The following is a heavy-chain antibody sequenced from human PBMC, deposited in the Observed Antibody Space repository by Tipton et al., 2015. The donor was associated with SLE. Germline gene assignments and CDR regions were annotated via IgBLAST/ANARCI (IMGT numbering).Heavy chain of an antibody. D-gene: IGHD3-10*01. J-gene: IGHJ4*02. Sequence: SLRLSCAASGFTFSSYAMHWVRQAPGKGLEWVAVISYDGSNKYYADSVKGRFTISRDNSKNTLYLQMNSLRAEDTAVYYCARDRGAESIYFDSWGQGTLITVSS. CDR1: GFTFSSYA. V-gene: IGHV3-30*04. CDR2: ISYDGSNK. CDR3: ARDRGAESIYFDS.